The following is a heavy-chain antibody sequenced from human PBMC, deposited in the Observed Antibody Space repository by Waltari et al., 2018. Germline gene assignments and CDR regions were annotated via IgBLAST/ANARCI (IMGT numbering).Heavy chain of an antibody. Sequence: QVQLQQWGAGLLKPSETLSLTCAVYGGSFSGYYWSWIRQPPGKGLEWMGEINHSGSTNYNPSLKSRVTISVDTSKNQFSLKLSSVTAADTAVYYCARLPDIVVVPAASHNWFDPWGQGTLVTVSS. D-gene: IGHD2-2*01. V-gene: IGHV4-34*01. CDR3: ARLPDIVVVPAASHNWFDP. CDR1: GGSFSGYY. J-gene: IGHJ5*02. CDR2: INHSGST.